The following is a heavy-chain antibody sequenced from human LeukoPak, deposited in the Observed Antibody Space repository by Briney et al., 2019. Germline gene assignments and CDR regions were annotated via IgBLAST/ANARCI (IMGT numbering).Heavy chain of an antibody. Sequence: ASVKVSCKASGYTFTSYGISWVRQAPGQGLEWMGWIGAYNGNTNYAQKLQGRVTMTTDTSTSTAYMELRSLRSDDTAVYYCARDRQPMITFGGVIVIHDYWGQGTLVTVSS. J-gene: IGHJ4*02. D-gene: IGHD3-16*02. CDR2: IGAYNGNT. CDR3: ARDRQPMITFGGVIVIHDY. CDR1: GYTFTSYG. V-gene: IGHV1-18*01.